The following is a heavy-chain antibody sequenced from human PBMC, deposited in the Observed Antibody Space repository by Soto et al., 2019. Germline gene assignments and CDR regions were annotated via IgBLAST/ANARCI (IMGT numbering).Heavy chain of an antibody. CDR1: GFTFRSYA. Sequence: GGSLRLSCGASGFTFRSYAMHWVRQTPGKGLEWVAVISYDGSNKHYADSVKGRFSISRDNAKNMLYLQMDSLSSEDTAVYYCVRSMIIVVRLIGLDYWGQGTLVTVSS. D-gene: IGHD3-22*01. CDR2: ISYDGSNK. J-gene: IGHJ4*02. V-gene: IGHV3-30-3*01. CDR3: VRSMIIVVRLIGLDY.